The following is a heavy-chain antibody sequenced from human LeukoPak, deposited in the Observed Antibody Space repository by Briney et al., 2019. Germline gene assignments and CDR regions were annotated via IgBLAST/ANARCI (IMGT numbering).Heavy chain of an antibody. CDR3: ARASGTY. CDR1: GFTFRDYY. Sequence: GRSLRLSCAASGFTFRDYYMRWLRQAPGKGREWVSYISSSGSTIYYADSVKGRLNISRDNHKNSLHLQMNRLRSEDAAVYYCARASGTYWGQGTLVTVSS. J-gene: IGHJ4*02. CDR2: ISSSGSTI. V-gene: IGHV3-11*04.